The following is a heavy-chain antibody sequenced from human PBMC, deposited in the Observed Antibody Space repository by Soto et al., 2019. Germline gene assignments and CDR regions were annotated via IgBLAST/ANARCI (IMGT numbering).Heavy chain of an antibody. CDR3: ARKLCSSSSCYVYYYYYMDV. V-gene: IGHV4-34*01. D-gene: IGHD2-2*01. CDR2: INHSGST. Sequence: SETLSLTCAVYGGSFSGYYWSWIRQPPGKGLKWIGEINHSGSTNYNPSLKSRVTISVDTSKNQFSLKLSSVTAADTAVYYCARKLCSSSSCYVYYYYYMDVWGKGTTVTVSS. CDR1: GGSFSGYY. J-gene: IGHJ6*03.